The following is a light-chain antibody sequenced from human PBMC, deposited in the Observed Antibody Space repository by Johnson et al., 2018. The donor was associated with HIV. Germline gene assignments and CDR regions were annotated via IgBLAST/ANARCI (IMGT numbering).Light chain of an antibody. Sequence: QSILTQPPSVSAAPGQKVTISCSGSSSNIGNNYVSWYQQLPGTAPKLLIYDNNKRPSGIPDRFSGSKSGTSATLGITGLQTGDEADYYCGTWDSSLSAYVFGTGTNVPVL. CDR1: SSNIGNNY. V-gene: IGLV1-51*01. J-gene: IGLJ1*01. CDR2: DNN. CDR3: GTWDSSLSAYV.